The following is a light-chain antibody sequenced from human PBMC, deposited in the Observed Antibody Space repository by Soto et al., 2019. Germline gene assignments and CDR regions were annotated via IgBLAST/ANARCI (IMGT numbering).Light chain of an antibody. Sequence: EIVLTQSPGTLSLSQGERATLSCRASQSVSSSYLGWYQQKPGQAPRLLIYGASTRATGIPDRFSGSGSGTDFTLHIRRLDPEDFAVYYCQQYGGSSLYTFGQGTKLEIK. CDR3: QQYGGSSLYT. CDR1: QSVSSSY. V-gene: IGKV3-20*01. CDR2: GAS. J-gene: IGKJ2*01.